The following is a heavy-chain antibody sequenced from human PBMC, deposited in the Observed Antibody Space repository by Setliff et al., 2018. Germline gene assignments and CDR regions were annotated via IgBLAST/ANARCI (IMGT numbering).Heavy chain of an antibody. D-gene: IGHD1-1*01. CDR3: ARTGTYRYFDY. Sequence: PSETLSLTCTVSGGSISNSTFYWGWIRQPPGKGLEWIGSINYRGDTYYNASLKSRLTLSVDTSKNQVSLNLRSVTAADTAVYYCARTGTYRYFDYWGQGTQVTVSS. J-gene: IGHJ4*02. CDR1: GGSISNSTFY. CDR2: INYRGDT. V-gene: IGHV4-39*01.